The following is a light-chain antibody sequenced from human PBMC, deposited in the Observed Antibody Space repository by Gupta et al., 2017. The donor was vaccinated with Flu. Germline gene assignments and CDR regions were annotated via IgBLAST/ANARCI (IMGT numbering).Light chain of an antibody. CDR1: SSDVGGYNY. Sequence: WVTISCTGTSSDVGGYNYVWYQQLPAGKAHNLMIYEVIHRPSGLSNRFSGSKSGKTAFLTIAVRSDEEADDYYCRSDNSSNALEFGGGTKLTVL. CDR2: EVI. J-gene: IGLJ3*02. CDR3: RSDNSSNALE. V-gene: IGLV2-14*01.